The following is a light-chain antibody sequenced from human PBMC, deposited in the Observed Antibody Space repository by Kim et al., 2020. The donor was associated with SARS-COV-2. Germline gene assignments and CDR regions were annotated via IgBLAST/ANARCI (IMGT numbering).Light chain of an antibody. V-gene: IGLV10-54*01. J-gene: IGLJ3*02. CDR2: RNN. CDR3: SAWDSSLSAWV. Sequence: QAGLTQPPSVSKGLRQTATLTCTGNSNNVGNQGAAWLQQHQGHPPKLLSYRNNNRPSGISERFSASTSGNTASLTITGLQPEDEAHYYCSAWDSSLSAWVFGGGTQLTVL. CDR1: SNNVGNQG.